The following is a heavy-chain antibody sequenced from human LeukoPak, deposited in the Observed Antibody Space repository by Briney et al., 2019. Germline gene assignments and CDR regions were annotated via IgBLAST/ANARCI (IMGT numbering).Heavy chain of an antibody. CDR3: ATAVDMATTDYFYGVDV. CDR2: FDPEGGET. CDR1: GYTLTELS. D-gene: IGHD5-24*01. Sequence: ASVKVSCKVSGYTLTELSIHWVRQAPGKGLEWMGGFDPEGGETIYAQKFQGRVTMTEDTSTDTAYLELSSLRSEDTAVYYCATAVDMATTDYFYGVDVWGQGTTVTVSS. J-gene: IGHJ6*02. V-gene: IGHV1-24*01.